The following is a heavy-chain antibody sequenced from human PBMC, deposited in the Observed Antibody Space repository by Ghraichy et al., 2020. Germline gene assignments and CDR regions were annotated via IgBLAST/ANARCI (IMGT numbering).Heavy chain of an antibody. Sequence: GGSLRLSCAASGFTFSSYWMSWVRQAPGKGLEWVANIKQDGSEKYYVDSVKGRFTISRDNAKNSLYLQMNSLRAEDTAVYYCARDLGFERAGLLYNWFDPWGQGTLVTVSS. CDR3: ARDLGFERAGLLYNWFDP. J-gene: IGHJ5*01. CDR1: GFTFSSYW. V-gene: IGHV3-7*01. CDR2: IKQDGSEK. D-gene: IGHD3/OR15-3a*01.